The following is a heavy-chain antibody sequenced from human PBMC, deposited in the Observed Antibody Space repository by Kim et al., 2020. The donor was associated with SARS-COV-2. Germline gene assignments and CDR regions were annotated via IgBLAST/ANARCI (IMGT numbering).Heavy chain of an antibody. CDR2: INPNSGST. J-gene: IGHJ4*01. CDR1: GYSFTVYY. V-gene: IGHV1-46*01. Sequence: ASVKVSCKASGYSFTVYYLHWFRQAPGKGPEWMGIINPNSGSTTYAQKFQDRVTMTRDTSTSTVSMELSSLRSEDTAVYYCARALGDCNGDCYSVYDYWG. D-gene: IGHD2-21*02. CDR3: ARALGDCNGDCYSVYDY.